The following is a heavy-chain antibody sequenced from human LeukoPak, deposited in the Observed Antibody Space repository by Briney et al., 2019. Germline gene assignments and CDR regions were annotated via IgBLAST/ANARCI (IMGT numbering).Heavy chain of an antibody. D-gene: IGHD3-3*01. J-gene: IGHJ5*02. V-gene: IGHV4-34*01. CDR1: GGSFSGYY. CDR2: INHSGST. Sequence: PSETLSLTCAVYGGSFSGYYWSWIRQPPGKGLEWIREINHSGSTNYNPSLKSRVTISVDTSKNQFSLKLSSVAAADTAVYYCARSHQLRFFPSWGQGTLVTVSS. CDR3: ARSHQLRFFPS.